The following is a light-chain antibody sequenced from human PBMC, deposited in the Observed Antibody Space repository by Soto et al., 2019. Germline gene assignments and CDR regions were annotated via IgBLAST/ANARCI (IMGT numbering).Light chain of an antibody. V-gene: IGKV1-12*01. CDR2: SAS. CDR1: KGISSW. CDR3: QQSFSTPT. Sequence: IQKTQSPSFLYASVGDTVTITCRASKGISSWLAWYRQKPGKAPELLIYSASNLQSGVPSRFSGSGSGTDFTLTISSLQPEDFATYYCQQSFSTPTFGQGTRLEI. J-gene: IGKJ5*01.